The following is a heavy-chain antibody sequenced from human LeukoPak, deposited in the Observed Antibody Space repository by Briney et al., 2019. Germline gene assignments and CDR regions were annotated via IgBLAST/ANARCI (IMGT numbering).Heavy chain of an antibody. J-gene: IGHJ5*02. CDR2: INPNSGGT. CDR1: GYTFTGYY. V-gene: IGHV1-2*04. D-gene: IGHD3-22*01. CDR3: ARDNNYYDSSGYLNWFDP. Sequence: GASVKVSCKASGYTFTGYYMHWVRQAPGQGLEWMGWINPNSGGTNYAQKFQGWVTMTRDTSISTAYMELSRLRSDDTAVYYCARDNNYYDSSGYLNWFDPWGQGTLVTVSS.